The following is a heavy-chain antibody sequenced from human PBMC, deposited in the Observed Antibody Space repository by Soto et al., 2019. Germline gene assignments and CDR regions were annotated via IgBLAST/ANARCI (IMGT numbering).Heavy chain of an antibody. CDR3: TTARGTYGAEYFQH. Sequence: VSLRLSCAASGFTFTNAWMSWVRQAPGKGLEWVGRIKSKTDGGTTDYAAPVKGRFTISRDDSKNTLYLQMNSLKTEDTAVYYCTTARGTYGAEYFQHWGQGTLVTVSS. V-gene: IGHV3-15*01. CDR1: GFTFTNAW. D-gene: IGHD4-17*01. CDR2: IKSKTDGGTT. J-gene: IGHJ1*01.